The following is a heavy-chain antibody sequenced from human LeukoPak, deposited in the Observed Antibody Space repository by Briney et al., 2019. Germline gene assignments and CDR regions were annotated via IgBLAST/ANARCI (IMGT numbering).Heavy chain of an antibody. CDR3: ARDRWLRLPDI. Sequence: GGSLRLSCAASGFTFSSYAMSWVRQAPGKGLEWVALISYDGNIKFYADSVKGRSTISRDNSNNTVSLQMNSLRAEDTAVYYCARDRWLRLPDIWGQGTMVTVSS. CDR2: ISYDGNIK. V-gene: IGHV3-30-3*01. J-gene: IGHJ3*02. D-gene: IGHD5-12*01. CDR1: GFTFSSYA.